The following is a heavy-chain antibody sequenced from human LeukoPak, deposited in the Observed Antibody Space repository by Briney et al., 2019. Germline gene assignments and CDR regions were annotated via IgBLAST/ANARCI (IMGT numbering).Heavy chain of an antibody. Sequence: TTSETLSLTCAVYGGSFSGYYWSWIRQPPGKGLEWIGEINHSGSTNYNPSLKSRVTISVDTSKNQFSLKLSSVTAADTAVYHCARSKVNKSVVVKGMAFDYWGQGTLVTVSS. CDR3: ARSKVNKSVVVKGMAFDY. CDR1: GGSFSGYY. V-gene: IGHV4-34*01. CDR2: INHSGST. J-gene: IGHJ4*02. D-gene: IGHD3-22*01.